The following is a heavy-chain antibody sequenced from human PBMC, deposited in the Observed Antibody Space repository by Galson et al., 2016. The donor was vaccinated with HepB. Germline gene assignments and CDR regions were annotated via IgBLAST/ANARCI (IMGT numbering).Heavy chain of an antibody. J-gene: IGHJ4*02. CDR2: IYYSGST. D-gene: IGHD3-22*01. V-gene: IGHV4-59*01. CDR1: VGSISSYY. Sequence: ETLSLTSTFSVGSISSYYWSWIRQPPGQGLEWIGYIYYSGSTSYNHSFKSRVTISVDTSKNQFSLKLKSVSAADAAVYYCARDRDSSSYYSLDSWGQGTPVTVSS. CDR3: ARDRDSSSYYSLDS.